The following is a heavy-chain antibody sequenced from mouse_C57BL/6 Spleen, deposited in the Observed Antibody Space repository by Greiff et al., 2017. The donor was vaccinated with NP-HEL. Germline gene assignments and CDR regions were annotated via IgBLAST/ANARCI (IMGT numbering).Heavy chain of an antibody. D-gene: IGHD1-1*01. CDR3: ARRHGNSLYAMDY. V-gene: IGHV1-77*01. Sequence: QVQLQQSGAELVKPGASVKISCKASGYTFTDYNINWGKQRPGQGLEWIGKIGPGSGSNYYNEKFKGKDTLTADKSSSTAYMQLSSLTSGDSAVYFCARRHGNSLYAMDYGGQGTSVTVSS. CDR1: GYTFTDYN. J-gene: IGHJ4*01. CDR2: IGPGSGSN.